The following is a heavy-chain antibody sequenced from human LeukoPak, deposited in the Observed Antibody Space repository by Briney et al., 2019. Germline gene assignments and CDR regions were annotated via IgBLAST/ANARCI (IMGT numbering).Heavy chain of an antibody. CDR2: MDPSDSYT. V-gene: IGHV5-10-1*01. CDR3: ARLIRTRGTYYFDY. J-gene: IGHJ4*02. CDR1: GYSFTSYW. Sequence: KAGESLKISCKGSGYSFTSYWITWARQMPGKGLEWMGRMDPSDSYTKYSPSFQGHVTISSDKSITTAYLQWSSLKASDTAMYYCARLIRTRGTYYFDYWGQGTLVTVSS. D-gene: IGHD1-26*01.